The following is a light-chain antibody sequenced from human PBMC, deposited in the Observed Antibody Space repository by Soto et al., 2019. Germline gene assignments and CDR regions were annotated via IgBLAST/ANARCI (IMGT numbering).Light chain of an antibody. CDR2: LGS. J-gene: IGKJ1*01. V-gene: IGKV2-28*01. Sequence: DIVMTQSPLSLPVTPGEPASISCRSSQSLLHSNGYNYLDWYLQKPGQSPQVLIYLGSNLASGVPDRFSGSGSGTDFTLKISRVEAEDVGVYYCMQPLQTPWTFGQGTKVEIK. CDR1: QSLLHSNGYNY. CDR3: MQPLQTPWT.